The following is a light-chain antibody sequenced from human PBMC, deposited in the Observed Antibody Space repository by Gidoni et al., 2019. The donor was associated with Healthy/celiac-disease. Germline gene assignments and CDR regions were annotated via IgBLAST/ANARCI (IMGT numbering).Light chain of an antibody. CDR2: EVS. J-gene: IGLJ1*01. Sequence: QSALTQPASVSGSPGQSITISCTGTSSDVGGYNYVSWYQQHPGKAPKLMIYEVSNRPSGVSHRFSGSKSGNTASLTISGLQAEDEADYYCSSYTSSSTNVFGTGTKVTVL. CDR1: SSDVGGYNY. CDR3: SSYTSSSTNV. V-gene: IGLV2-14*01.